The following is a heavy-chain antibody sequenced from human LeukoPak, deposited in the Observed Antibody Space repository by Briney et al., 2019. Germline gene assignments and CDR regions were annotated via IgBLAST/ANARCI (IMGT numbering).Heavy chain of an antibody. CDR2: ISWNSGSI. CDR1: AFTFHQYA. CDR3: AKDKAPLYSGYDWDLDF. D-gene: IGHD5-12*01. Sequence: GGSLGLFCAASAFTFHQYAIHWVRQVPGKGLEWVSGISWNSGSIGYADSVKGRFTISRDSAKNSVYLQMNSLRPEDTALYYCAKDKAPLYSGYDWDLDFWGQGTLVSVSS. J-gene: IGHJ4*02. V-gene: IGHV3-9*01.